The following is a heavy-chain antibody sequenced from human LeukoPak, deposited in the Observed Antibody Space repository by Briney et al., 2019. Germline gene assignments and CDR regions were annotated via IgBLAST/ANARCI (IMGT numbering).Heavy chain of an antibody. J-gene: IGHJ5*02. CDR1: GFSFSNHG. D-gene: IGHD3-10*01. Sequence: GGSLRLSCAASGFSFSNHGMHWVRQAPGKRLEWVAVIWDDGNNKRYANSVNGRFTISRDNSENTLYLQMNGLTAEDTAMYYCARDSYQDYYGRFDPWGQGTLVIVSS. CDR2: IWDDGNNK. CDR3: ARDSYQDYYGRFDP. V-gene: IGHV3-33*01.